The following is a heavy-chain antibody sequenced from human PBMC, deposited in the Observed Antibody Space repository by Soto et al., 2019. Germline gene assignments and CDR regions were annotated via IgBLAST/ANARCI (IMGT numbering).Heavy chain of an antibody. J-gene: IGHJ4*02. Sequence: QVQLQESGPGLVKPSDTLSLTCAVSGYSISSSNWWGWIRQPPGKGLEWIGYIYYSGTTYYNPSPKRLVTMSVDTSKNQFSLKLTSVTAVDTAVYYCARREIQGPIDYWGQGTLVTVSS. CDR1: GYSISSSNW. V-gene: IGHV4-28*01. CDR3: ARREIQGPIDY. D-gene: IGHD1-26*01. CDR2: IYYSGTT.